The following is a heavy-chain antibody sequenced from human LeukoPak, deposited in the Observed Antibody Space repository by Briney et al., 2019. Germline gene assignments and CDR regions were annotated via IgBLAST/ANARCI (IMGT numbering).Heavy chain of an antibody. Sequence: PETLSLTCTVSGGSVSSSIYYWGWIRQPPGKGLEWIGSIYYSGSTYYNPSLKSRVTISVDTSKNQYSLKLSSVTAADTAVFYCARHCSSTNCYKTFDYWGQGTLVTVSS. CDR3: ARHCSSTNCYKTFDY. V-gene: IGHV4-39*01. CDR2: IYYSGST. J-gene: IGHJ4*02. D-gene: IGHD2-2*01. CDR1: GGSVSSSIYY.